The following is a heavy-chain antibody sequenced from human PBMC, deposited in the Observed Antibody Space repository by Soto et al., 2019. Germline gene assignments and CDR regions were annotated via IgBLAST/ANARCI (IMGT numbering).Heavy chain of an antibody. CDR2: IYHIGSP. CDR3: VRDRALDSSGHWFDT. Sequence: SETLSLTCTVSGRSVSSGGYYWTWIRQHPGGGLEWIGYIYHIGSPYYNPSLGSRVTISLDTSKNQFSLNLTSVTAADTAIYYCVRDRALDSSGHWFDTWGQGTLVTVSS. D-gene: IGHD6-19*01. J-gene: IGHJ5*02. CDR1: GRSVSSGGYY. V-gene: IGHV4-31*03.